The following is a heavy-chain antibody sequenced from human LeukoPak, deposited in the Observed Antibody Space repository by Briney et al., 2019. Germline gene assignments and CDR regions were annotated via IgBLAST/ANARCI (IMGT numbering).Heavy chain of an antibody. V-gene: IGHV3-74*01. CDR1: GFSFTTYW. Sequence: PGGSLRLSCEASGFSFTTYWIHWVRQAPGKELVWVSRINNDGSDTIYADSVRGRFTISRDNAENTLYLQMNGLRADDTAVYYCARGGLGHGFDIWGQGTMVTVSS. J-gene: IGHJ3*02. CDR2: INNDGSDT. CDR3: ARGGLGHGFDI. D-gene: IGHD3-16*01.